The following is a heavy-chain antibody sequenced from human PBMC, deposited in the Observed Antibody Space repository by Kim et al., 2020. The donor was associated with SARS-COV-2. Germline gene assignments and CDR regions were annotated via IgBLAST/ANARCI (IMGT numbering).Heavy chain of an antibody. CDR2: IYYSGST. CDR3: ASLPYDFWSGYSPGYYYGMDV. CDR1: GGSISSSSYY. V-gene: IGHV4-39*01. D-gene: IGHD3-3*01. Sequence: SETLSLTCTVSGGSISSSSYYWGWIRQPPGKGLEWIGSIYYSGSTYYNPSLKSRVTISVDTSKNQFSLKLSSVTAADTAVYYCASLPYDFWSGYSPGYYYGMDVWGQGTTVTVSS. J-gene: IGHJ6*02.